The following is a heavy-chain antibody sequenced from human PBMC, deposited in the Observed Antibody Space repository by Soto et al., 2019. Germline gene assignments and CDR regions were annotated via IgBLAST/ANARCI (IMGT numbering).Heavy chain of an antibody. CDR1: GGSISNYY. CDR3: AREEGDSATYGNNWFDP. Sequence: SETLSLTCTVSGGSISNYYWSWIRQPAGKGLGWIGRIYTSGSTSYNPSLKSRVTMSVDTSKNQFSLKLSSVPAADTAVYFCAREEGDSATYGNNWFDPWGQGTLVTVSS. J-gene: IGHJ5*02. CDR2: IYTSGST. D-gene: IGHD1-26*01. V-gene: IGHV4-4*07.